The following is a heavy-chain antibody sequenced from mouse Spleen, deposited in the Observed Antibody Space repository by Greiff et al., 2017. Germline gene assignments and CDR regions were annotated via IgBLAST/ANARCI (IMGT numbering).Heavy chain of an antibody. V-gene: IGHV3-6*01. J-gene: IGHJ3*01. D-gene: IGHD1-1*02. CDR3: ARDQHYGLFAY. Sequence: EVKLQQSGPGLVKPSQSLSLTCSVTGYSITSGYYWNWIRQFPGNKLEWMGYISYDGSNNYNPSLKNRISITRDTSKNQFFLKLNSVTTEDTATYYCARDQHYGLFAYWGQGTLVTVSA. CDR2: ISYDGSN. CDR1: GYSITSGYY.